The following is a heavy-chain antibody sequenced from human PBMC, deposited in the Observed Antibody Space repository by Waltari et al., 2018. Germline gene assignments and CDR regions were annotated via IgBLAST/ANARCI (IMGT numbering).Heavy chain of an antibody. CDR2: IHSDGGST. Sequence: EVQLVESGGGLVQPGGSLRLSCAASGFPFSSYWMHWVRQVPGKGLVWVSRIHSDGGSTSYADSVKGRFIISRDNAKNTLYLQMNSLRAEDTAVYYCARGASTRGDYWGQGTLVTVSS. D-gene: IGHD2-2*01. CDR3: ARGASTRGDY. J-gene: IGHJ4*02. V-gene: IGHV3-74*01. CDR1: GFPFSSYW.